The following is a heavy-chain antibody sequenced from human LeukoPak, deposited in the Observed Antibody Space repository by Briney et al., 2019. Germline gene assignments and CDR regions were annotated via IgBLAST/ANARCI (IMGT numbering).Heavy chain of an antibody. J-gene: IGHJ4*02. Sequence: GGSLRLSCTTSGFTFTNYGIHWVRQAPGRGLEWVSFMSGNGDTTYYADSVKGRFTISRDNSRNTVYLQMNSLRADDTAVYYCAGGGRSLDYWGQGTLVTVSS. CDR3: AGGGRSLDY. D-gene: IGHD3-10*01. CDR2: MSGNGDTT. V-gene: IGHV3-23*01. CDR1: GFTFTNYG.